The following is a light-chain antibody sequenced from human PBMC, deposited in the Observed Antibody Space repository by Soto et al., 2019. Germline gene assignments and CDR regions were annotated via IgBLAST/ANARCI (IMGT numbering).Light chain of an antibody. CDR3: HQRGSWPRGT. CDR2: DAS. V-gene: IGKV3-11*01. CDR1: QSVSSY. Sequence: EVVLTQSPATLSLSPGETATLSCSASQSVSSYLAWYQQKPGQAPRLLIYDASNRATGIPARFSGSGSGTDFTLTISSLEPEDFAVYYCHQRGSWPRGTFGQGTKVDI. J-gene: IGKJ1*01.